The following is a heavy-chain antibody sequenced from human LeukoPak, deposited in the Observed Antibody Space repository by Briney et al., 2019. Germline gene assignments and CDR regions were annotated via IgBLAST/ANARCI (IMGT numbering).Heavy chain of an antibody. CDR2: IYYTGST. D-gene: IGHD1-1*01. V-gene: IGHV4-59*01. CDR1: GRSISSYY. CDR3: AREWDNWNAAAFDI. J-gene: IGHJ3*02. Sequence: PSETLSLTCTVSGRSISSYYWSWIRQPPGKGLEWVGFIYYTGSTNYNPSLTSRVTISLDTPKNQFSLKLSSVTAADTAVYYCAREWDNWNAAAFDIWGQGTMVTVSS.